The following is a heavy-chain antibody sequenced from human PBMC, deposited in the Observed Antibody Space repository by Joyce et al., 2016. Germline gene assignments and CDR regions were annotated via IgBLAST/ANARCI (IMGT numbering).Heavy chain of an antibody. CDR2: IYPGDADT. CDR3: ARHVGGNTWTVIPPYFDF. V-gene: IGHV5-51*01. CDR1: GYSFRSYW. Sequence: EVQLVQSGAEVKKPGESLKISCKGSGYSFRSYWVGWVRQLPGKGLEWMGIIYPGDADTRYSPAFQGQVTISADKSSSTAYLQWSSLRASDTAIYYCARHVGGNTWTVIPPYFDFWGQGTLVTVSS. D-gene: IGHD1-1*01. J-gene: IGHJ4*02.